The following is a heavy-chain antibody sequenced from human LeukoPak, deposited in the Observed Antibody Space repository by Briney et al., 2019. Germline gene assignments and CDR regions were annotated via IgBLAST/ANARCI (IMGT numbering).Heavy chain of an antibody. CDR2: IYFTGST. CDR1: GGSISSSSYY. D-gene: IGHD4-17*01. CDR3: ARLIPGTVSVRHLDS. V-gene: IGHV4-39*01. J-gene: IGHJ4*02. Sequence: SETLSLTCTVSGGSISSSSYYWGWIRQPPGKGLEWIGSIYFTGSTYYNPSLRSRVTISVDTSKNQFSLKLSSVTAADTAVYYCARLIPGTVSVRHLDSWGQGTLVTVSS.